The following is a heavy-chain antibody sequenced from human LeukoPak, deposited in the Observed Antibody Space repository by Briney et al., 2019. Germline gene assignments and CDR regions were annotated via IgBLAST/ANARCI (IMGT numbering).Heavy chain of an antibody. V-gene: IGHV3-23*01. CDR1: GFTFSSYA. CDR3: AKTWDRQLLWSGELLRQQFDY. J-gene: IGHJ4*02. D-gene: IGHD3-10*01. Sequence: GGSLRLSCAASGFTFSSYAMSWVRQAPGKGLEWVSAISGSGGSTYYADSVKGRFTISRDNSKNTLYLQMNSLRAEDTAVYYCAKTWDRQLLWSGELLRQQFDYWGQGTLVTVSS. CDR2: ISGSGGST.